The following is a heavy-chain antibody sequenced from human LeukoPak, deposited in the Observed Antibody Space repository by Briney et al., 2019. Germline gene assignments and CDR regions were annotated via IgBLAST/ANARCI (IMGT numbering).Heavy chain of an antibody. Sequence: SETLSLTCTVSGGSISSSSYYWGCIRQPPGKGLECIGSIYYSGSTYYNPSLKSRVTISVDTSKNQFSLKLSSVTAADTAVYYCARQPAGDAFDIWGQGTMVTVSS. V-gene: IGHV4-39*01. CDR1: GGSISSSSYY. CDR2: IYYSGST. J-gene: IGHJ3*02. CDR3: ARQPAGDAFDI.